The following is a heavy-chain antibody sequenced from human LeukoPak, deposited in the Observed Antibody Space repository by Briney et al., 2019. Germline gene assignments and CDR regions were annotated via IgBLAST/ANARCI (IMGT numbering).Heavy chain of an antibody. CDR1: GFTFSGYR. CDR3: ARTNYFFDS. Sequence: PGGSLRLSCAASGFTFSGYRMHWVRQAPGKGLVWVSRINGDGTSTNYADSVKGRFTISRDNAKNTLYLQMNSLRAEDTAVYYCARTNYFFDSWGQGTLVAVSS. CDR2: INGDGTST. D-gene: IGHD4/OR15-4a*01. J-gene: IGHJ4*02. V-gene: IGHV3-74*01.